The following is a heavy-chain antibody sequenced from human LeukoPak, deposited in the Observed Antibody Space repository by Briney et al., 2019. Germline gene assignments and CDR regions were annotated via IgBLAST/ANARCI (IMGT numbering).Heavy chain of an antibody. Sequence: GGSLRLSCAASGFTVSTNYMSWVRQAPGKGLEWVSYVSSSGSTIYYADSVKGRFTISRDNAKNSLYLQMNSLRAEDTAVYYCARDDPTGEFDYWGQGTLVTVSS. V-gene: IGHV3-11*04. J-gene: IGHJ4*02. CDR3: ARDDPTGEFDY. CDR1: GFTVSTNY. D-gene: IGHD3-16*01. CDR2: VSSSGSTI.